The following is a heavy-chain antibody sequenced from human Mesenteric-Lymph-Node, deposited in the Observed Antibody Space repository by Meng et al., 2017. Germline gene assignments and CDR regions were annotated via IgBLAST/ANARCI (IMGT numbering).Heavy chain of an antibody. CDR3: ARDYGRGPLGAFDI. Sequence: ASVKVSCKASGYTFTSYYMHWVRQAPGQGLEWMGIINPSGGSTSYAQKFQGRVTITTDESTSTAYMELSSLRSEDTAVYYCARDYGRGPLGAFDIWGQGTMVTVSS. CDR2: INPSGGST. D-gene: IGHD3-16*01. J-gene: IGHJ3*02. CDR1: GYTFTSYY. V-gene: IGHV1-46*01.